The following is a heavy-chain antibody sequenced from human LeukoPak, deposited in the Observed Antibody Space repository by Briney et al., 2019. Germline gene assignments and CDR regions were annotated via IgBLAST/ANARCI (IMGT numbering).Heavy chain of an antibody. CDR2: THYSGST. D-gene: IGHD7-27*01. CDR1: GGSISSGDYY. Sequence: PSETLSLTCTVSGGSISSGDYYWSWIRQPPGKGPEWIGYTHYSGSTNYNPSLKSRVTISVDTSKNQFSLKLSSVTAADTAVYYCARLTLLGGYYYYGMDVWGQGTTVTVSS. V-gene: IGHV4-30-4*08. J-gene: IGHJ6*02. CDR3: ARLTLLGGYYYYGMDV.